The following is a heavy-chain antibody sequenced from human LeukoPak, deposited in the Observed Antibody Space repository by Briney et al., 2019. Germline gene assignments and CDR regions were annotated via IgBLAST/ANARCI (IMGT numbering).Heavy chain of an antibody. D-gene: IGHD6-13*01. Sequence: GGSQRLSCAASGFTFSDYYMNWIRQAPGKGLEWVSYISSGSSYTNYADSVKGRFTISRDNAKNSLYLQMNSLRAEDTAVYYCAKSFGYSRSWFDNWGQGTLVTVSS. CDR1: GFTFSDYY. CDR3: AKSFGYSRSWFDN. V-gene: IGHV3-11*03. J-gene: IGHJ4*02. CDR2: ISSGSSYT.